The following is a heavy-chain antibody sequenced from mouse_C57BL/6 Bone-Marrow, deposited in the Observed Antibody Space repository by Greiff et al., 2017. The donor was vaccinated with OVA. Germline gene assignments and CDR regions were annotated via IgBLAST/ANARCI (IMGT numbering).Heavy chain of an antibody. Sequence: EVQLQQSGPELVKPGASVKISCKASGYSFTGYYLNWVKQSPEKSLEWIGEINPSTGGTTYNQKFKAKATLTVDKSSSTAYMQLKSLTSEDSAVYYCARSKGLRRRYYYAMDYWGQGTSVTVSS. CDR2: INPSTGGT. D-gene: IGHD2-2*01. J-gene: IGHJ4*01. CDR3: ARSKGLRRRYYYAMDY. V-gene: IGHV1-42*01. CDR1: GYSFTGYY.